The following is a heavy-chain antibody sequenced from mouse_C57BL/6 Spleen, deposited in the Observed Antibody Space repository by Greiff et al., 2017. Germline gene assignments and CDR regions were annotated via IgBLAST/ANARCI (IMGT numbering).Heavy chain of an antibody. CDR1: GYTFTSYW. Sequence: QVQLQQPGAELVRPGTSVKLSCKASGYTFTSYWMHWVKQRPGQGLEWIGVIDPSDSYTNYNQKFKGKATLTVDTSSSTAYRQLSSLTSEDSAVYYCARYYYGSSPYYFDYWGQGTTLTVSS. J-gene: IGHJ2*01. D-gene: IGHD1-1*01. V-gene: IGHV1-59*01. CDR2: IDPSDSYT. CDR3: ARYYYGSSPYYFDY.